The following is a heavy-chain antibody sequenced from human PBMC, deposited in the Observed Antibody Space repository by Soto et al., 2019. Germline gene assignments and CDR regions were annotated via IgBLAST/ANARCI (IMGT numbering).Heavy chain of an antibody. Sequence: QVQLVQSGAEVKKPGSSVKVSCKASGGTFSSYAISWVRQAPGQGLEWMGGIIPIFGTANYAQKFQGRVTITADESTSTAYMELSSLRSEDTAVYYCARSTYYYDSSGPPLYYYGMAVWGQGTTVTVSS. CDR2: IIPIFGTA. V-gene: IGHV1-69*01. CDR3: ARSTYYYDSSGPPLYYYGMAV. CDR1: GGTFSSYA. J-gene: IGHJ6*02. D-gene: IGHD3-22*01.